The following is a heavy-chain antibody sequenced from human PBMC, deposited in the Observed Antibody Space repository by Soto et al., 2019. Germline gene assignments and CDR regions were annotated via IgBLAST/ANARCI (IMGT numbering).Heavy chain of an antibody. CDR1: GGSISSSS. Sequence: QVQLQESGPRLVKPSETLSLTCTVSGGSISSSSWSWIRQPPGRGLEWIGYIYNNGRTDYNPSLKSRVTISVDTSKNHFSLKLGSVTPADTAVYYCARARFCTSTSCYHYFDFWGQGTLVTVSS. V-gene: IGHV4-59*01. CDR3: ARARFCTSTSCYHYFDF. J-gene: IGHJ4*02. CDR2: IYNNGRT. D-gene: IGHD2-2*01.